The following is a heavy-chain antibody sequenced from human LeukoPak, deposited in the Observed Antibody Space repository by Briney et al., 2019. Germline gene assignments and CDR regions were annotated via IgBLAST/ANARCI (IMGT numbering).Heavy chain of an antibody. V-gene: IGHV3-11*01. Sequence: GSLRLSCAASGFTFSDYYMGWIGQAPGRGLEGVSYISSSGSTIYYADSVKGRFTISRNNAKNSLYLQMNSLRAEDTAVYYCARGGLWYGDFGDWFDPWGQGTLVTVSS. D-gene: IGHD4-17*01. CDR3: ARGGLWYGDFGDWFDP. J-gene: IGHJ5*02. CDR1: GFTFSDYY. CDR2: ISSSGSTI.